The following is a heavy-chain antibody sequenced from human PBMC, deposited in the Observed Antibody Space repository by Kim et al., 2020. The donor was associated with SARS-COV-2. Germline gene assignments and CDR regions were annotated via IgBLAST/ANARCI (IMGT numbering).Heavy chain of an antibody. Sequence: SLTSRGTISVDTSKNQFSLKLSSVTAADTAVYYCARGGITIFGVVNAIDYWGQGTLVTVSS. D-gene: IGHD3-3*01. CDR3: ARGGITIFGVVNAIDY. J-gene: IGHJ4*02. V-gene: IGHV4-59*09.